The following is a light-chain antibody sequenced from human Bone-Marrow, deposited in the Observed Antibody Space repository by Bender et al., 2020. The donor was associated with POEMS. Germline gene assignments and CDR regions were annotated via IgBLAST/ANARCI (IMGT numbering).Light chain of an antibody. CDR3: SSWDDSLSGWV. CDR2: SNI. J-gene: IGLJ3*02. CDR1: TSNIGSNT. V-gene: IGLV1-44*01. Sequence: QSVLTQPPSASGTPGQRVTISCSGSTSNIGSNTVNWYQHLPGTAPKLLIYSNIERPSGVPARFSGSKSGNSASLAISDIQSEDEGDYYCSSWDDSLSGWVFGGGTRLTVL.